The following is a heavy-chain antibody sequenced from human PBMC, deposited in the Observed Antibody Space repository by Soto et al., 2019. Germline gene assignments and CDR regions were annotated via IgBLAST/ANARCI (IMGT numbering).Heavy chain of an antibody. Sequence: GASVKVSCKASGGTFSSYTISWVRQAPGQGLEWMGRIIPILGIANYAQKFQGRVTITADKSTSTAYMELSSLRSEDTAVYYCARDPSSSQLLRGVYRYYMDVWGKGTTVTVSS. CDR3: ARDPSSSQLLRGVYRYYMDV. CDR2: IIPILGIA. V-gene: IGHV1-69*04. J-gene: IGHJ6*03. D-gene: IGHD2-2*01. CDR1: GGTFSSYT.